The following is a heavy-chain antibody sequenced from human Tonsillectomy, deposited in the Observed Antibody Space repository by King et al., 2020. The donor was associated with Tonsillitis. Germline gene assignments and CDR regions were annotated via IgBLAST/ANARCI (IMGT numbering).Heavy chain of an antibody. CDR1: GFTFSSYG. CDR2: IWYDGRIK. V-gene: IGHV3-33*08. CDR3: ARDGHSYYYMDV. Sequence: VQLVESGGGVVQPGRSLRLSCAASGFTFSSYGMHWVRQAPGKGLEWVAVIWYDGRIKYYADSVKGRFTISRDNSKKTLFLHMDSLRAEDTAVYYCARDGHSYYYMDVWGKGTTVTVSS. J-gene: IGHJ6*03.